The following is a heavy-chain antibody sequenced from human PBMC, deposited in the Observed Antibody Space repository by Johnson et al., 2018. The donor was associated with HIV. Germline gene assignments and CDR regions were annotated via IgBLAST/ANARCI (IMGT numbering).Heavy chain of an antibody. Sequence: VQLVESGGGVVRPGGSLRLSCAASGFTFDDYGMSWVRQAPGKGLEWVANIKEDGSEKYYVDSVKGRFTISRDNAKNSLYLQMNSLKTEDTAVYYCTTGELWNGYYLHDAFDIWGQGTMVTVSS. CDR2: IKEDGSEK. CDR1: GFTFDDYG. D-gene: IGHD3-3*01. CDR3: TTGELWNGYYLHDAFDI. V-gene: IGHV3-7*03. J-gene: IGHJ3*02.